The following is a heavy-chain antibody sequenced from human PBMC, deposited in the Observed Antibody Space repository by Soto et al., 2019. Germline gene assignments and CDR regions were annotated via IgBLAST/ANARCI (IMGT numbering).Heavy chain of an antibody. D-gene: IGHD3-16*01. V-gene: IGHV3-11*01. CDR1: GFTFSDYY. CDR2: ISDSGRIT. J-gene: IGHJ4*02. CDR3: ARDHGGGGLALEY. Sequence: QVHLEESGGGLVKSGGSLRLSCTASGFTFSDYYMSWIRQAPGKGLEWISDISDSGRITHHADSVEGRFTISRDNAKDSLYLQLNNLRPEDSAIYYCARDHGGGGLALEYWGQGTLVSVSS.